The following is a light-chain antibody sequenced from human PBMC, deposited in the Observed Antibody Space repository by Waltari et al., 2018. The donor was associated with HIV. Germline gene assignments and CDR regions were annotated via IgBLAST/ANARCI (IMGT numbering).Light chain of an antibody. V-gene: IGKV3-15*01. CDR3: QQYDSGPRGIT. Sequence: EIVMTQSPPTLSVSPGQSVTLSCRASQSISAKVAWYQQSPGQAPRLLIYEAATRPTGIPARFSGSGSGTEFTLTIRSLQSEDFATYFCQQYDSGPRGITFGQGTMLEIK. CDR1: QSISAK. J-gene: IGKJ2*01. CDR2: EAA.